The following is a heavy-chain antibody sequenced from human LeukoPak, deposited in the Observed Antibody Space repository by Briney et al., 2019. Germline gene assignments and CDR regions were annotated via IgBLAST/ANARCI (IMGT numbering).Heavy chain of an antibody. Sequence: ASEKVSCKASGDTFTSYGISWVRQAPGQGLEWMGWISAYNGNTNYAQKLQGRVTMTTDTSTSTAYMELRSLRSDDTAVYYCARDSAPLLPAANDYWVQGTLVTVSS. V-gene: IGHV1-18*01. CDR1: GDTFTSYG. CDR2: ISAYNGNT. D-gene: IGHD2-2*01. CDR3: ARDSAPLLPAANDY. J-gene: IGHJ4*02.